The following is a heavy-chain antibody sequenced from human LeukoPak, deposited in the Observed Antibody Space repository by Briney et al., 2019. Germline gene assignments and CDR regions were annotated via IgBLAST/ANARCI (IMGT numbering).Heavy chain of an antibody. V-gene: IGHV4-4*02. CDR3: ARKASSYSSGWPYYFDY. Sequence: SGTLSLTCAVSGGSISSSNWWSWVRQPPGKGLEWIGEIYHSGSTNYNPSLKSRVTISVDKSKNQFSLKLSSVTAADTAVYYCARKASSYSSGWPYYFDYWGQGTLVTVSS. J-gene: IGHJ4*02. CDR1: GGSISSSNW. CDR2: IYHSGST. D-gene: IGHD6-19*01.